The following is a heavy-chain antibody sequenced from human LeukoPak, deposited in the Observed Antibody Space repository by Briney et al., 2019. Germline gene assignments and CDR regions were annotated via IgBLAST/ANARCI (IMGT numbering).Heavy chain of an antibody. CDR1: GFTFSSYA. CDR2: ISGSDGST. CDR3: AKGVLPRGDNWFDP. V-gene: IGHV3-23*01. Sequence: PGGSLRLSCAASGFTFSSYAMSWVRQAPGKGLEWVSAISGSDGSTYYADSVKGRFTISRDNSKNTLYLQMNSLRAEDTAVYYCAKGVLPRGDNWFDPWGQGTLVTVSS. D-gene: IGHD3-10*01. J-gene: IGHJ5*02.